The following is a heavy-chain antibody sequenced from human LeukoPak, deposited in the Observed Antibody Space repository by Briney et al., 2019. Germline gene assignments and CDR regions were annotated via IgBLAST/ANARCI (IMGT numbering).Heavy chain of an antibody. J-gene: IGHJ4*02. D-gene: IGHD3-10*01. CDR1: GFTFSGYE. V-gene: IGHV3-23*01. Sequence: PGGSLRLSCAASGFTFSGYEMNWVRQAPGKGLEWVSAISGSGGSTYYADSVKGRFTISRDNSKNTLYLQMNSLRAEDTAVYYCARSLMVRGVSPFDYWGQGTLVTVSS. CDR3: ARSLMVRGVSPFDY. CDR2: ISGSGGST.